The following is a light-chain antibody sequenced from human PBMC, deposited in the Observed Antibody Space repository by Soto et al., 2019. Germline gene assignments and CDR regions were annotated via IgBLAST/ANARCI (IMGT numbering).Light chain of an antibody. CDR1: QSVSRSY. J-gene: IGKJ5*01. V-gene: IGKV3-20*01. Sequence: EIALTQSPGTLSLSPGERATLSCRASQSVSRSYLAWYQQKPGQALRLLIYAASSRATGIPDRFSGSGSGTDFTLTISRLEPEDFAVYYCHQYGSSPFITFGQGTRLEIK. CDR2: AAS. CDR3: HQYGSSPFIT.